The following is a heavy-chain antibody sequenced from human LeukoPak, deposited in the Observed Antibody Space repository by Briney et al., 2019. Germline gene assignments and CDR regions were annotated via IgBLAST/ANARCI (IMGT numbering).Heavy chain of an antibody. V-gene: IGHV5-51*01. CDR3: ARHRPYSSGWRHFDY. CDR2: IYPGDSDT. CDR1: GYSFSSYW. J-gene: IGHJ4*02. Sequence: GESLKISCKGSGYSFSSYWIGWVRQMPGKGLEWMGIIYPGDSDTRYSPSFQGQVTISADKSISTAYLQWSSLTASDTAMYYCARHRPYSSGWRHFDYWGQGTLVTVSS. D-gene: IGHD6-19*01.